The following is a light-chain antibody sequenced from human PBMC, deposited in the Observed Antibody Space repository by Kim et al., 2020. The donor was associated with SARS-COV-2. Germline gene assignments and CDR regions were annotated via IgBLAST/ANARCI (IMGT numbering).Light chain of an antibody. J-gene: IGKJ5*01. Sequence: DIQMTQSPSSLSASVGDRVTITCRASQGISSGLAWYQQKPGKAPKFLIYGASSLQSGVSSRFSGSGSGTDFSLTISSLQPEDFATYYCQQANSFPVTFGQGTRLEIK. CDR2: GAS. CDR1: QGISSG. V-gene: IGKV1-12*01. CDR3: QQANSFPVT.